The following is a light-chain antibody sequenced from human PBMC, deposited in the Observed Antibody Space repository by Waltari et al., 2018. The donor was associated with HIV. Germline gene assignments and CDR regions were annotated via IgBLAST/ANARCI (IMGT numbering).Light chain of an antibody. V-gene: IGLV4-69*01. CDR3: QTWGGGSWV. CDR1: IGHNNYA. J-gene: IGLJ3*02. Sequence: LELTQAPSASSSQGATVKLTCPLSIGHNNYAIAWHQQHPEKDPRFLKKLNSDGSHTKGDWIPNRFSGASSGTERYLTISRLQSEDGADYYCQTWGGGSWVFGGGTKLPVL. CDR2: LNSDGSH.